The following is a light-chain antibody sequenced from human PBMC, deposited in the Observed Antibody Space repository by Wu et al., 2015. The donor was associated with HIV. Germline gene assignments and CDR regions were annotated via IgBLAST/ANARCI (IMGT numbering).Light chain of an antibody. CDR1: QGITNY. J-gene: IGKJ1*01. CDR3: QKYNTAPWT. Sequence: EIQMTQSPSSLSASVGDRVTITCRASQGITNYLAWYQQKPGKVPKVLIYAASTLQSGAPSRFSGSGSGTDFTLTISSLQPEDVATYYCQKYNTAPWTFGRRTEGGNQT. CDR2: AAS. V-gene: IGKV1-27*01.